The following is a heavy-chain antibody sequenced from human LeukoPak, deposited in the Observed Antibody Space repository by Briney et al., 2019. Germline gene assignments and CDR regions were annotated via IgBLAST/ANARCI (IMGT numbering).Heavy chain of an antibody. V-gene: IGHV3-23*01. D-gene: IGHD3-22*01. CDR3: ARDLARYYDSSGYYPDY. CDR1: GFTFSSYD. CDR2: IRRGVGST. Sequence: GGSLRLSCAASGFTFSSYDLSWVRQAPGKGLECVSAIRRGVGSTYYADSVKGRFTISRDNSKNTLYLQMNSLRAEDTAVYYCARDLARYYDSSGYYPDYWGQGTLVTVSS. J-gene: IGHJ4*02.